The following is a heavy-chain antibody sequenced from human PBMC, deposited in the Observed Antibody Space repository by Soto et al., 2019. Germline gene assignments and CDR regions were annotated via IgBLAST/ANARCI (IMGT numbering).Heavy chain of an antibody. V-gene: IGHV5-51*01. CDR1: GYSFTTYW. D-gene: IGHD6-13*01. CDR3: ARQASAGKNYYAMDF. CDR2: IYPGDSDT. J-gene: IGHJ6*02. Sequence: GESLKISCKGSGYSFTTYWIGWVRQMPGKGLEGMVIIYPGDSDTRYSPSFQGQVTISADKSINTTYLQWSSLKASDTAIYYCARQASAGKNYYAMDFWGQGTTVTVSS.